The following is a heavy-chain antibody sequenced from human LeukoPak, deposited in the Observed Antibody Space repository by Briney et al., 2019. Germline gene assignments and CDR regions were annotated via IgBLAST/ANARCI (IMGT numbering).Heavy chain of an antibody. V-gene: IGHV3-23*01. CDR1: GFTFSSYA. D-gene: IGHD3-16*01. J-gene: IGHJ4*02. Sequence: PGGSLRLSCAASGFTFSSYAMSWVRQAPGKGLEWVSAISGSGGTAYYADSVKGRFTISRDNSKNTLYLQMNSLRAEDTAVYYCARETFGGVTSGDYWGQGTLVTVSS. CDR3: ARETFGGVTSGDY. CDR2: ISGSGGTA.